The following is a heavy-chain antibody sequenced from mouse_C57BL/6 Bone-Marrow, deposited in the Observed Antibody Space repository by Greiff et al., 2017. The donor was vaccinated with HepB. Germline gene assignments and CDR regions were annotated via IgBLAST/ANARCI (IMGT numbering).Heavy chain of an antibody. CDR2: IDPENGGT. Sequence: VKLVESGAELVRPGASVTLSCKASGYTFTDYEMHWVKQTPVHGLEWIGAIDPENGGTAYNQKFKGKAILTADKSSSTAYMELRSLTSEDSAVYYCTRSFDGYYVGYWGQGTTLTVSS. CDR1: GYTFTDYE. V-gene: IGHV1-15*01. CDR3: TRSFDGYYVGY. D-gene: IGHD2-3*01. J-gene: IGHJ2*01.